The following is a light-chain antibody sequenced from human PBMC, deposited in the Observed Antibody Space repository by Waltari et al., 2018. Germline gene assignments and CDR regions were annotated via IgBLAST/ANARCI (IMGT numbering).Light chain of an antibody. CDR2: DAS. CDR3: QQHENPPLT. J-gene: IGKJ4*01. Sequence: DIQMTQSPSSLSASLGDRVTITCQASQDIRNILNWYQQKPGKAPRLLIYDASTLEAGVSSRFRGSGSGTDFTLTIASLQSEDIATYYCQQHENPPLTFGGGTKVEIK. CDR1: QDIRNI. V-gene: IGKV1-33*01.